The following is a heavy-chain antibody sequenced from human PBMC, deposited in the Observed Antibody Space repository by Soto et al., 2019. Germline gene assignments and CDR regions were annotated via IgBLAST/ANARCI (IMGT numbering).Heavy chain of an antibody. CDR3: ARVVVPAAYYYYYGMDV. D-gene: IGHD2-2*01. CDR1: GFSLSNARMG. V-gene: IGHV2-26*01. CDR2: IFSNDEK. Sequence: SCPTLVNPTETLTLTCTVSGFSLSNARMGLSWIRQPPGKALEWLAHIFSNDEKSYSTSLKSRLTISKDTSKSQVVLTMTNMDPVDTATYYCARVVVPAAYYYYYGMDVWGQGTTVTVYS. J-gene: IGHJ6*02.